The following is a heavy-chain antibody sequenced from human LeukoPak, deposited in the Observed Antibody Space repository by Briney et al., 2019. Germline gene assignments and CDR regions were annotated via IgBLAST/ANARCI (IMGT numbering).Heavy chain of an antibody. D-gene: IGHD3-10*01. J-gene: IGHJ4*02. CDR1: GGTFSSYT. CDR3: ARGFERGKFRSGSSAFDY. V-gene: IGHV1-69*02. Sequence: ASVKVSCKASGGTFSSYTISWVRQAPGQGLEWMGRIIPILGIANYAQNFHGRVTITADTSTSTTYLELSSLRSEDTAVYYCARGFERGKFRSGSSAFDYWGQGTLVTVSS. CDR2: IIPILGIA.